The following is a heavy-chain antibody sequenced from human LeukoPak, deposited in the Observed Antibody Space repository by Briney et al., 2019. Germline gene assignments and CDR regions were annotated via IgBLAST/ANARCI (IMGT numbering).Heavy chain of an antibody. J-gene: IGHJ4*02. CDR2: INSDGRST. D-gene: IGHD2-21*02. CDR1: GFTFSTYW. CDR3: AGPMTEIDY. V-gene: IGHV3-74*01. Sequence: GGSLRLSCAASGFTFSTYWMHWVRQAPGKGLVWVSHINSDGRSTNYADSVKGRFTISRDNAKNTLYLQMNSLRAEDTAVYYCAGPMTEIDYWGQGTLVTLPS.